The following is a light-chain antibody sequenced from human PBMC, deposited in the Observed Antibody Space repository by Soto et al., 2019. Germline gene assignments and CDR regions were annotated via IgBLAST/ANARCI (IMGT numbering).Light chain of an antibody. CDR2: GAS. V-gene: IGKV3-15*01. J-gene: IGKJ1*01. CDR3: QQYHNWWT. CDR1: QSVRTN. Sequence: VMTQSQATLSVSPGERATLSCRASQSVRTNLAWYQQRRGQAPRLLIYGASTRATGIPARFSGSGSGTEFTLTISSLQSEDFGVYYCQQYHNWWTFGQGTKVEIK.